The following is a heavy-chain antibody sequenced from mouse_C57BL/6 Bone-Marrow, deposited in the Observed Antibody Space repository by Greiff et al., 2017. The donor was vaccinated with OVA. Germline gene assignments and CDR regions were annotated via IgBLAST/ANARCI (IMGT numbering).Heavy chain of an antibody. V-gene: IGHV2-2*01. CDR2: IWSGGST. D-gene: IGHD4-1*01. CDR3: AISNWEGFAY. Sequence: VKLMESGPGLVQPSQSLSITCTVSGFSLTSYGVHWVRQSPGKGLEWLGVIWSGGSTDYNAAFISRRSISKDNSKSQVFFKMNSLQADDTAIYYCAISNWEGFAYRGQGNLVTVSA. CDR1: GFSLTSYG. J-gene: IGHJ3*01.